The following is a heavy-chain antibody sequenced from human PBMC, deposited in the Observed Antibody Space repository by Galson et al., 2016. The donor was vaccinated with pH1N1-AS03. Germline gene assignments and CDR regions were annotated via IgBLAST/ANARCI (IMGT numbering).Heavy chain of an antibody. CDR1: GFTFSTCG. CDR3: AKRLDGGVRITYPITH. Sequence: SLRLSCAASGFTFSTCGMHWVRQAPGKGLEWVAAVSYDATHTFYADSVKGRFTISRDNANNILYLQMNSLKGEDTAVYYCAKRLDGGVRITYPITHWGQGPLVTVSS. V-gene: IGHV3-30*18. D-gene: IGHD3-16*01. CDR2: VSYDATHT. J-gene: IGHJ4*02.